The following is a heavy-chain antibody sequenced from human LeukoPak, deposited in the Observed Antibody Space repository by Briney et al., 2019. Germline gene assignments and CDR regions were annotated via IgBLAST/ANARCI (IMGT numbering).Heavy chain of an antibody. CDR2: ISGSGGST. CDR3: ARGEPSGYDFGY. CDR1: GFTFSSYA. Sequence: GGSLRLSCAASGFTFSSYAMSWVRQAPGKGLEWVSAISGSGGSTYYADSVKGRFTISRDNSKNTLYLHMNSPRVEDTAVYYCARGEPSGYDFGYWGQGTLVTVSS. V-gene: IGHV3-23*01. J-gene: IGHJ4*02. D-gene: IGHD5-12*01.